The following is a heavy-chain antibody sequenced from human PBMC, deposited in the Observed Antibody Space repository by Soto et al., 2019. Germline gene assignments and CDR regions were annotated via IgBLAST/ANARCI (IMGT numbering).Heavy chain of an antibody. D-gene: IGHD3-10*01. V-gene: IGHV1-2*04. CDR3: ARGRSLWFGELSAYYYGMDV. CDR1: GYTFTGYY. CDR2: INPNSGGT. J-gene: IGHJ6*02. Sequence: GASVKVSCKASGYTFTGYYMHWVRQAPGQGLEWMGWINPNSGGTNYAQKFQGWVTMTRDTSISTAYMELSRLRSDDTAVYYCARGRSLWFGELSAYYYGMDVWGQGTTVTVSS.